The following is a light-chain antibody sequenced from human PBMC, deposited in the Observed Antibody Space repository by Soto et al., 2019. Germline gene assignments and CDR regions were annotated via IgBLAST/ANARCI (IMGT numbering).Light chain of an antibody. J-gene: IGKJ1*01. CDR3: QQYHSLPRT. CDR1: QSVSTNY. Sequence: EIVLTQSPGTLSLSPGAEATLSCRASQSVSTNYLAWFQQKPGQAPRLLIYGAHIRAIGIADRFRGSGSGTDFTLTISRLEPEDFAVYYCQQYHSLPRTFGQGTKVDIK. V-gene: IGKV3-20*01. CDR2: GAH.